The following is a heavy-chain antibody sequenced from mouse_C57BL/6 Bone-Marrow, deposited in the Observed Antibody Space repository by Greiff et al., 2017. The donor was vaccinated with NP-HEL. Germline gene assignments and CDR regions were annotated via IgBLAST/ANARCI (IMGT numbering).Heavy chain of an antibody. CDR2: ISDGGSYT. D-gene: IGHD1-1*01. Sequence: EVKLVESGGGLVKPGGSLKLSCAASGFTFSSYAMSWVRQTPEKRLEWVATISDGGSYTYDPDNVKGRFTISRDNAKNNLYLQMSHLKSEDTAMYYCARDDYGSSFYYFDYWGQGTTLTVSS. J-gene: IGHJ2*01. CDR1: GFTFSSYA. CDR3: ARDDYGSSFYYFDY. V-gene: IGHV5-4*01.